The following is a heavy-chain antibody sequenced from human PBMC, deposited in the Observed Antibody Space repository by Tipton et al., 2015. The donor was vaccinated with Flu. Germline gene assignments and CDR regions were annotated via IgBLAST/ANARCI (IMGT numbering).Heavy chain of an antibody. CDR2: IYHSGTA. CDR1: GGSISSSRYY. V-gene: IGHV4-39*07. D-gene: IGHD3-10*01. Sequence: TLSLTCTVSGGSISSSRYYWGWIRQPPGKGLEWIGCIYHSGTAYYNPSLQSRVSISIDTSKNQFSLKLSSVTAADTAVYYCARHSGSRSYPLDYWGQGTLVTVSS. CDR3: ARHSGSRSYPLDY. J-gene: IGHJ4*02.